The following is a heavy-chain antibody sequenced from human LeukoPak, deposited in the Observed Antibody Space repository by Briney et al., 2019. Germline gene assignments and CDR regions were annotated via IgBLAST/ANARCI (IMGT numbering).Heavy chain of an antibody. CDR3: ARHDYYGSGSFYYMDV. J-gene: IGHJ6*03. Sequence: PSETLSLTCAVYGVSFSGYYWSWIRQPPGKGLEWIGEINHSGSTNYNPSLKSRVTISVDTSKNQFSLKLSSVTAADTAVYYCARHDYYGSGSFYYMDVWGTRTTVTVSS. CDR2: INHSGST. CDR1: GVSFSGYY. D-gene: IGHD3-10*01. V-gene: IGHV4-34*01.